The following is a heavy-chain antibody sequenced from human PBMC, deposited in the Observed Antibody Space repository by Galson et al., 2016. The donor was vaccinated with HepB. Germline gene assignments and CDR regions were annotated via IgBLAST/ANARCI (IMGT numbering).Heavy chain of an antibody. D-gene: IGHD3-10*01. Sequence: TLSLTCTVSGGSINSGNYYWTWIRQHPGKGLEWIGHIYYSGSTYYSPSLKSRLTISVDTSQSQFSLKLSSVTAADTAVYYCVRGERFDFSNLFDPWGQGTLVTVSS. CDR3: VRGERFDFSNLFDP. CDR1: GGSINSGNYY. J-gene: IGHJ5*02. CDR2: IYYSGST. V-gene: IGHV4-31*03.